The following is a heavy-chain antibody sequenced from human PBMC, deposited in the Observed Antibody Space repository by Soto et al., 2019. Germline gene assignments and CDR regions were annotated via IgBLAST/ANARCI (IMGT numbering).Heavy chain of an antibody. J-gene: IGHJ4*02. Sequence: PKKGGGWVANIKQDGSAKYYVDSVKGRFTISRDNAKNSLYLQMNSLRAEDTAVYYCASWLKTSGWYVLLEGSFDYWGQGTLVTVSS. CDR3: ASWLKTSGWYVLLEGSFDY. D-gene: IGHD6-19*01. V-gene: IGHV3-7*02. CDR2: IKQDGSAK.